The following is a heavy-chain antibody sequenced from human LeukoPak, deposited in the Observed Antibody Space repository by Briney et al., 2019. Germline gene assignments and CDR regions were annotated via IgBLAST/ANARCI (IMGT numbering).Heavy chain of an antibody. V-gene: IGHV3-7*01. D-gene: IGHD3-22*01. Sequence: GGSLRLSCAASGFTFSSYWMSWVRQAPGKGLEWVANIKQDGSEKYYVDSVKGRFTISRDNAKNSLYLQMNSLRAEDTAVYYCARDGLYYDSSGYYSIFDYWGQGTLVTVSS. CDR1: GFTFSSYW. J-gene: IGHJ4*02. CDR2: IKQDGSEK. CDR3: ARDGLYYDSSGYYSIFDY.